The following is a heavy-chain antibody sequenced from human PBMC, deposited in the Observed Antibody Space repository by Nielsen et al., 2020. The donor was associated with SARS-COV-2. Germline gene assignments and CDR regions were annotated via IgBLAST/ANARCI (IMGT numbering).Heavy chain of an antibody. CDR2: IIPIFGTA. Sequence: VRQMPGKGLEWMGGIIPIFGTANYAQKFQGRVTITADESTSTAYMELSSLRSEDTAVYYCARDPTSTVTTAGYYYYYYMDVWGKGTTVTVSS. D-gene: IGHD4-11*01. J-gene: IGHJ6*03. CDR3: ARDPTSTVTTAGYYYYYYMDV. V-gene: IGHV1-69*01.